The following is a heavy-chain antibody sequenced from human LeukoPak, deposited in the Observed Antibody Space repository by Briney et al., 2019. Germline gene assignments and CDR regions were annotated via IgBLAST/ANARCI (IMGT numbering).Heavy chain of an antibody. CDR3: ARQSGTGYYFDY. CDR2: IWYDGNNK. D-gene: IGHD1-26*01. Sequence: PGGSLRLSCAASGFTFSSYGFHWVRQAPGKGLEWVAVIWYDGNNKYYADSVKGRFTISRDNSKNTLYLQMSSLRAEDTAVYYCARQSGTGYYFDYWGQGTLVTVSS. J-gene: IGHJ4*02. CDR1: GFTFSSYG. V-gene: IGHV3-33*01.